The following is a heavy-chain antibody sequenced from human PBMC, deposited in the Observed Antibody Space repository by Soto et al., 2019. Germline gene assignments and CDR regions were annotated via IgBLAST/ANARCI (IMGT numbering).Heavy chain of an antibody. V-gene: IGHV6-1*01. Sequence: TGSLTCAISGYSVSSNRAGWSWVRQSPSRGLEWLGRTYYRSKWYYEYAVSVRGRITINPDTSKNQYSLQLNSVTPEDTAVYFCARGEQYSGRIFDYWGQGTLVTVSS. CDR2: TYYRSKWYY. D-gene: IGHD1-26*01. CDR3: ARGEQYSGRIFDY. CDR1: GYSVSSNRAG. J-gene: IGHJ4*01.